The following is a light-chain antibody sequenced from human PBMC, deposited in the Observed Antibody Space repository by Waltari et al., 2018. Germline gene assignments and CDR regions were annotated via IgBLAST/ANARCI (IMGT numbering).Light chain of an antibody. V-gene: IGLV3-9*01. J-gene: IGLJ3*02. CDR1: HIGRKT. CDR2: RDN. Sequence: SYDLTQPLSVSVALGQTARITCGESHIGRKTVHWYHEKPGLAPVLVIYRDNQRPSGIADRFSGSNSGNMATLTITTAQVGDEADYYCQVWDSSTVVFGAGTKLTVL. CDR3: QVWDSSTVV.